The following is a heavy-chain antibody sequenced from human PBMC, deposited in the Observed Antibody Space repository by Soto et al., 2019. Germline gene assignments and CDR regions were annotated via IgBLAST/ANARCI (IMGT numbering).Heavy chain of an antibody. J-gene: IGHJ4*02. CDR1: GFSFSEYT. CDR2: ISTSSSNI. V-gene: IGHV3-21*01. Sequence: NPGGSLRLSCVASGFSFSEYTLSWVRQAPGKGLDWVSTISTSSSNICDAASVKGRITVSRDNAKNTLYLQMDNLRAEDTAVYYCARPPAAFKLLSYFDYWGQGTLVTVSS. CDR3: ARPPAAFKLLSYFDY. D-gene: IGHD6-13*01.